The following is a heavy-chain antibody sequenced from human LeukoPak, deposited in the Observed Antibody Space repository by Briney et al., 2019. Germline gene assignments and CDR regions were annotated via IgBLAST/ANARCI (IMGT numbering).Heavy chain of an antibody. CDR2: ISSSSSYI. CDR1: GFSFSSYS. Sequence: GGSLRLSCAASGFSFSSYSMDWVRQAPGKGLEWVSSISSSSSYIYYADSVKGRFTISRDDAKNSLYLQMNSLRVEDTAVYYCAREGDYGDSRAVWYFDLWGRGTLVTVSS. CDR3: AREGDYGDSRAVWYFDL. J-gene: IGHJ2*01. V-gene: IGHV3-21*04. D-gene: IGHD4-17*01.